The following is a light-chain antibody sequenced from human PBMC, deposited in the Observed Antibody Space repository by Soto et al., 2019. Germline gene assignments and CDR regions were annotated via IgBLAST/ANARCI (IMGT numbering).Light chain of an antibody. CDR1: SIGSKN. CDR2: RDI. V-gene: IGLV3-9*01. CDR3: QVWDSSTVV. J-gene: IGLJ2*01. Sequence: SYELTQPLSVSVALGQTARITCGGNSIGSKNVHWYLQKPGQAPVLVIYRDINRPSGIPERFSGSKSGNTATLTISRAQAGDDADYYCQVWDSSTVVFGGGTKLTVL.